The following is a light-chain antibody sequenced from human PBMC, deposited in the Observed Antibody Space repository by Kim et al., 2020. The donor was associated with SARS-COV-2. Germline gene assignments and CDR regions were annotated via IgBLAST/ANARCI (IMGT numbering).Light chain of an antibody. CDR2: SNN. Sequence: QSVLTQSPSASGTPGQRVTISCSGSSSNIERNTVNWYQQLPGTAPKLVIYSNNQRPSGVPDRFSGSKSGTSASLAISGLQSEDEADYYCVTWDDSLNGPVFGGGTQLTVL. V-gene: IGLV1-44*01. J-gene: IGLJ3*02. CDR3: VTWDDSLNGPV. CDR1: SSNIERNT.